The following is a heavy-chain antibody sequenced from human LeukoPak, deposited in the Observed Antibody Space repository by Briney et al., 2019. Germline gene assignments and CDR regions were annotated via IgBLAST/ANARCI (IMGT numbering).Heavy chain of an antibody. V-gene: IGHV3-43*02. CDR1: GFTFDDYA. Sequence: PGGSLRLSCAASGFTFDDYAMHWVRQAPGKGLEWVSLISGDGGSTYYADSVKGRFTISRDNSKNSLYLQMNSLRTEDTALYYCATKRGQWLEYYFDYWGRGTLVTVSS. J-gene: IGHJ4*02. CDR2: ISGDGGST. CDR3: ATKRGQWLEYYFDY. D-gene: IGHD6-19*01.